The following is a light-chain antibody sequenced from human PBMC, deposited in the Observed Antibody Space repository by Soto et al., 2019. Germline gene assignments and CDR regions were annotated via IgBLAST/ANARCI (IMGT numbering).Light chain of an antibody. Sequence: QSALTQSPSASGSPGQSITISCTGSSSDVGGYNHVSWYQQHPGKAPKLMIYEVSNRPSGVSNRFSGSKSGNTASLTISGLQAEDEADYYCSSYTTSTTRIIFGGGTQLTVL. J-gene: IGLJ2*01. V-gene: IGLV2-14*01. CDR2: EVS. CDR3: SSYTTSTTRII. CDR1: SSDVGGYNH.